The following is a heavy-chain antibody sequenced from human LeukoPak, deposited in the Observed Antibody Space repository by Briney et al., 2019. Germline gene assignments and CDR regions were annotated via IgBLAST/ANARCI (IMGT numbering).Heavy chain of an antibody. CDR2: IYHSGRT. Sequence: PSETLSLTCTVSGYSISSGYYWGWIRQPPGKGLEWIGSIYHSGRTFYNPSLKSRVTISVDTSKNQFSLKLNSVTAADTAVYYCARVYGSGSPKRFDPWGQGTLVTVSS. V-gene: IGHV4-38-2*02. CDR3: ARVYGSGSPKRFDP. J-gene: IGHJ5*02. CDR1: GYSISSGYY. D-gene: IGHD3-10*01.